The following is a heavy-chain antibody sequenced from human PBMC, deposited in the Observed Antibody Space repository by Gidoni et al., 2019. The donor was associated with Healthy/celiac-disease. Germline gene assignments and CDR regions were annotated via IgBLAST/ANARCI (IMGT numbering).Heavy chain of an antibody. Sequence: EVQLVETGGGLLQPGGSLRLSCAASGFTVSSNYMSWVRQAPGKGLEWVSVIYSGGSTYYADSVKGRFTISRDNSKNTLYLQMNSLRAEDTAVYYCARDLGYCSSTSCSSGAFDIWGQGTMVTVSS. V-gene: IGHV3-53*02. CDR2: IYSGGST. CDR3: ARDLGYCSSTSCSSGAFDI. CDR1: GFTVSSNY. J-gene: IGHJ3*02. D-gene: IGHD2-2*01.